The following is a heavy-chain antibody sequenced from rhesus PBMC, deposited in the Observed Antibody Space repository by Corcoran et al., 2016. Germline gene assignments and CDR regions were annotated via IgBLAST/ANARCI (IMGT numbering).Heavy chain of an antibody. CDR3: ARDPSTVNFDY. D-gene: IGHD4-23*01. CDR2: ISYEGNKK. CDR1: GFTFSSYG. Sequence: EVQLVESGGGLVQPGGSLRLSCAASGFTFSSYGMHWVRQAPGKGLEWVAVISYEGNKKYYADSVKDRFTISRDNSKNILYLQMNNLKLEDTAVYYCARDPSTVNFDYWGQGVLVTVSS. V-gene: IGHV3-54*02. J-gene: IGHJ4*01.